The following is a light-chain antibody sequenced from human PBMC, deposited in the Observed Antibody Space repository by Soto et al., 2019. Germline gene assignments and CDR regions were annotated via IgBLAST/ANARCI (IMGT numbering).Light chain of an antibody. CDR1: QSVSSK. J-gene: IGKJ1*01. CDR3: QQYGSSSTWT. Sequence: ERVLTPSPATLSLSPGHRATLSCMASQSVSSKLAWYQQKPGQAPRLLIYGASSRATGIPDRFSGSGSGTDFTLTISRLEPEDFAVYYCQQYGSSSTWTFGQGTKVDIK. V-gene: IGKV3-20*01. CDR2: GAS.